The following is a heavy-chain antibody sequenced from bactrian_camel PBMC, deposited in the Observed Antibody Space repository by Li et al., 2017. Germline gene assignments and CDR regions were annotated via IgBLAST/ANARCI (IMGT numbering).Heavy chain of an antibody. V-gene: IGHV3S9*01. J-gene: IGHJ4*01. CDR1: GYDISSYS. Sequence: HVQLVESGGDSVQARGSLTLSCKASGYDISSYSLGWFRQHPSGNGRQGIAAVDSDGTVTYADSLKGCFTISRDAAKTNLILDMSSVKPEDTAMYYCAAGREAFRDACDRHWGQGTQVTVS. D-gene: IGHD1*01. CDR3: AAGREAFRDACDRH. CDR2: VDSDGTV.